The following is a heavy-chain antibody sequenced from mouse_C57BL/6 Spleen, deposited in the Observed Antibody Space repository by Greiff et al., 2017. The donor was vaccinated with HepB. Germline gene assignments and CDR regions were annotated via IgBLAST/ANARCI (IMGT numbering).Heavy chain of an antibody. J-gene: IGHJ3*01. Sequence: QVQLQQPGAELVKPGASVKLSCKASGYTFTSYWMHWVKQRPGRGLEWIGRIDPNSGGTKYNEKFKSKATLTVDKPSSTAYMQLSSLTSEDSAVYYCARSGARLYYGSRPFSSWGQGTLVTVSA. CDR2: IDPNSGGT. V-gene: IGHV1-72*01. CDR3: ARSGARLYYGSRPFSS. D-gene: IGHD1-1*01. CDR1: GYTFTSYW.